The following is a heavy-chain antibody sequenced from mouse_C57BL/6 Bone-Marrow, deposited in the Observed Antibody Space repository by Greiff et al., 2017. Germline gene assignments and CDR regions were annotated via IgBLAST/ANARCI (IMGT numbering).Heavy chain of an antibody. J-gene: IGHJ2*01. D-gene: IGHD1-1*01. CDR1: GYTFTSYW. Sequence: QVQLQQPGAELVMPGASVKLSCKASGYTFTSYWMHWVKQRPGQGLEWIGEIDPSDSYTNYNQKFKGKSTLTVDKSSSTSYMQLSSLTSEDSAVYYCARETPFTTLVQYYFDYWGQGTTLTVSS. CDR2: IDPSDSYT. CDR3: ARETPFTTLVQYYFDY. V-gene: IGHV1-69*01.